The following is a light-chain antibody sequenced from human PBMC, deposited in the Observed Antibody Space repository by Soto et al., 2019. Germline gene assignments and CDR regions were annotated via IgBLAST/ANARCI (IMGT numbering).Light chain of an antibody. J-gene: IGKJ4*01. CDR2: DAS. CDR3: QQRTDWRLT. V-gene: IGKV3-11*01. Sequence: EIVLTQSPATLSLSPGERATVSCRASQNVYFYLAWYQQKPGQAPRLLIYDASNRATGIPTRFSGSGSGTYFTLTISSLEPEDFAVYYCQQRTDWRLTFGGGTKVEVK. CDR1: QNVYFY.